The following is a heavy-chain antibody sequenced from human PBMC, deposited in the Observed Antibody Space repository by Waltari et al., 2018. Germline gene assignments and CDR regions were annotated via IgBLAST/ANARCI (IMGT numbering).Heavy chain of an antibody. D-gene: IGHD3-9*01. CDR1: GYTFTGYY. V-gene: IGHV1-2*06. CDR2: INPNSGGT. J-gene: IGHJ6*03. CDR3: ARDFNILTGYYRGRYYYMDV. Sequence: QVQLVQSGAEVKKPGASVKVSCKASGYTFTGYYMHWVRQAPGQGLEWMGRINPNSGGTNYAQKFQGRVTMTRDTSISTAYMELSRLRSDDTAVYYCARDFNILTGYYRGRYYYMDVWGKGTTVTVSS.